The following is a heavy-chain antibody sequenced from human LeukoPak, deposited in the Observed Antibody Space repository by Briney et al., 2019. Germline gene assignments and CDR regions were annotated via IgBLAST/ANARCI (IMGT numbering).Heavy chain of an antibody. V-gene: IGHV1-69*04. J-gene: IGHJ5*02. CDR1: GGTFSSYT. D-gene: IGHD3-3*01. Sequence: SVKVCCKASGGTFSSYTISWVRQAPAQGLEWMGRIIPILGIANYAQKYQGKVTITADKSTSTAYMELRSLSSEDTAVYYCAREDFGVVIHNWFDPWGQGTLVTVSS. CDR2: IIPILGIA. CDR3: AREDFGVVIHNWFDP.